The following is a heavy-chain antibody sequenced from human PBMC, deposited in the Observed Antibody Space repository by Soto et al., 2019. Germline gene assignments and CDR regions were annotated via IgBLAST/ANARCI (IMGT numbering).Heavy chain of an antibody. CDR2: FDPEDGET. CDR3: ATASRAPYYFDY. J-gene: IGHJ4*02. CDR1: GYTLTELS. Sequence: ASVKVSCKVSGYTLTELSMHWVRQAPGKGLEWMGGFDPEDGETIYAQKFQGRVTMTEDTSTDTAYMELSSLRSEDTAVYYCATASRAPYYFDYCGQGTMVTVSS. V-gene: IGHV1-24*01.